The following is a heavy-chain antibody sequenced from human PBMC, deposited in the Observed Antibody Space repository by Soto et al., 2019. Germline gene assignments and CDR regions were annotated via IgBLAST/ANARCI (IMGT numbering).Heavy chain of an antibody. CDR1: GASISSGGYY. CDR3: ARLTLSNYGARWFDP. V-gene: IGHV4-31*03. Sequence: SETLSLTCTVSGASISSGGYYWSWIRQHPGRGLEWIGYIYYSGSTYYNPSLKGRVTMSLDTSDNQFSLKLSSVTAADTAVYFCARLTLSNYGARWFDPWGQGTLVTVSS. D-gene: IGHD4-4*01. J-gene: IGHJ5*02. CDR2: IYYSGST.